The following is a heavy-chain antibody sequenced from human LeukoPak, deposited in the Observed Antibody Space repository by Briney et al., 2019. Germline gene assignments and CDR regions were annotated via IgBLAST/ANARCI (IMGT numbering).Heavy chain of an antibody. Sequence: VASVKVSCKASGYTFTGYYMHWVRQAPGQGLEWMGRINPNSGGTNYTQKFQGRVTMTRDTSISTAYMELSRLRSDDTAVYYYARRYCSGGSCYLFDYWGQGTLVTVSS. J-gene: IGHJ4*02. CDR1: GYTFTGYY. CDR2: INPNSGGT. CDR3: ARRYCSGGSCYLFDY. V-gene: IGHV1-2*06. D-gene: IGHD2-15*01.